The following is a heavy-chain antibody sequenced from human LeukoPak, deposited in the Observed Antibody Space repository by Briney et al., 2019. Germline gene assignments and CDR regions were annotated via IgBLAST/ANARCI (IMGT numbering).Heavy chain of an antibody. CDR3: ARGSSVRGLDY. D-gene: IGHD4-17*01. J-gene: IGHJ4*02. Sequence: ASVKVSCKTSGYTFITYGITWVRQAPGQGLEWMGWISAYNGNTNYAQKFQGRVTMTRDTSITTAYMELSRLRSDDTAVYYCARGSSVRGLDYWGQGTLVTVSS. V-gene: IGHV1-18*01. CDR1: GYTFITYG. CDR2: ISAYNGNT.